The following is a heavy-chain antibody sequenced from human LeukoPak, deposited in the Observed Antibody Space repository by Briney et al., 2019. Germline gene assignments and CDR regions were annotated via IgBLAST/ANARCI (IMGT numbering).Heavy chain of an antibody. CDR3: AREMGTTSYFDY. CDR1: GYTFTGYY. D-gene: IGHD1-1*01. Sequence: ASVKVSCEASGYTFTGYYMHWVRQAPGQGLEWMGWINPNSGGTNYAQKFQGRVTMTRDTPISTAYMELSRLRSDDTAVYYCAREMGTTSYFDYGGQGTLVTVSS. CDR2: INPNSGGT. V-gene: IGHV1-2*02. J-gene: IGHJ4*02.